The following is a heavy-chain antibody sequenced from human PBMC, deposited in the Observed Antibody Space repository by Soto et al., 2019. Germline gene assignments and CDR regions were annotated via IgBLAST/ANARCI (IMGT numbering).Heavy chain of an antibody. CDR3: ARHNVDIVAKIMAGWFDR. D-gene: IGHD5-12*01. J-gene: IGHJ5*02. Sequence: QVQLVQSGAEVKKPGSSVKVSCKASGGTFSSYAISWVRQAPGQGLEWMGGIIPIFGTANYAQKFQGRVTITADEAPSTAYSELSSRRTEDTAVYCWARHNVDIVAKIMAGWFDRWGQGTLVTVFS. CDR2: IIPIFGTA. CDR1: GGTFSSYA. V-gene: IGHV1-69*01.